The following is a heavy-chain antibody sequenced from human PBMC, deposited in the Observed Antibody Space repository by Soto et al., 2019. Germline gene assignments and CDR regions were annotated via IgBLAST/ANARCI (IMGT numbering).Heavy chain of an antibody. CDR1: GGSISSGGHY. D-gene: IGHD2-2*01. Sequence: QVQLQESGPGLVKPSQALSLICTVSGGSISSGGHYWSWIRQHPGKGLEWIGYIYYTGTTYYNPSLRSRLPISVDSSRNQFSLRLSSVTAADTAVYYCAREDETSNYFDYWGQGTLVTVSS. J-gene: IGHJ4*02. CDR3: AREDETSNYFDY. CDR2: IYYTGTT. V-gene: IGHV4-31*03.